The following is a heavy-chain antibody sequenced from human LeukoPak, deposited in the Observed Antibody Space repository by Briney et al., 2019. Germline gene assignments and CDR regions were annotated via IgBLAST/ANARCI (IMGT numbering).Heavy chain of an antibody. CDR2: IIHSGNT. Sequence: PSETLSLTCAVSGGSISRSNWWTWVRQSPGKGLEWIGDIIHSGNTNYNPSLRSRLTISLDKSRNQFSLKLSSVTAADTAVYYFTAYTIPSTFESWGKEPLVTASS. V-gene: IGHV4-4*02. CDR1: GGSISRSNW. D-gene: IGHD3-16*01. J-gene: IGHJ4*02. CDR3: TAYTIPSTFES.